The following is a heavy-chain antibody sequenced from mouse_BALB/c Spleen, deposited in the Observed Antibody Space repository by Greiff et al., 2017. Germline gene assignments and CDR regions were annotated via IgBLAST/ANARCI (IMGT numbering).Heavy chain of an antibody. V-gene: IGHV3-2*02. CDR2: ISYSGST. Sequence: EVQLQQSGPGLVKPSQSLSLTCTVTGYSITSDYAWNWIRQFPGNKLEWMGYISYSGSTSYNPSLKSRISITRDTSKNQFFLQLNSVTTEDTATYYCASAYYGNYVAYWGQGTLVTVSA. CDR1: GYSITSDYA. D-gene: IGHD2-10*01. J-gene: IGHJ3*01. CDR3: ASAYYGNYVAY.